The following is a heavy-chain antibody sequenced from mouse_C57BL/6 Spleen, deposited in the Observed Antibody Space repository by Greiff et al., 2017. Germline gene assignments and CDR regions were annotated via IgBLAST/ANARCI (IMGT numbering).Heavy chain of an antibody. CDR3: AHHYYGSSYYAMDY. CDR2: INPNNGGT. CDR1: GYTFTDYY. J-gene: IGHJ4*01. D-gene: IGHD1-1*01. V-gene: IGHV1-26*01. Sequence: EVQLQQSGPELVKISCKASGYTFTDYYMNWVKQSHGKSLEWIGDINPNNGGTSYNQKFKGKATLTVDKSSSTAYMELRSLTSEDSAVYYCAHHYYGSSYYAMDYWGQGTSVTVSS.